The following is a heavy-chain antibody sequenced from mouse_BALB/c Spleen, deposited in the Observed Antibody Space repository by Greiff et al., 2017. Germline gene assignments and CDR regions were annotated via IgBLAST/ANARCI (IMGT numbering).Heavy chain of an antibody. D-gene: IGHD2-4*01. J-gene: IGHJ1*01. CDR3: ARDREITTTDWYFDV. CDR1: GFTFSSYG. V-gene: IGHV5-6-3*01. CDR2: INSNGGST. Sequence: EVKLVESGGGLVQPGGSLKLSCAASGFTFSSYGMSWVRQTPDKRLELVATINSNGGSTYYPDSVKGRFTISRDNAKNTLYLQMSSLKSEDTAMYYCARDREITTTDWYFDVWGAGTTVTVSS.